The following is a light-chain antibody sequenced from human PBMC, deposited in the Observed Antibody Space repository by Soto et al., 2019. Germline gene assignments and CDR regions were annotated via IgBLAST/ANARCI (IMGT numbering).Light chain of an antibody. V-gene: IGLV2-23*01. J-gene: IGLJ1*01. CDR2: EGT. CDR3: CSYAGSNNPYV. Sequence: QSALTQPASVSGSPGQSITLACSGTTSDVGGYNLVSWYQQHTAQAPTLLIYEGTQRPSGVSSRFSGSKSGNTASLTISGLQAEDGADYDCCSYAGSNNPYVFGTGTKLTVL. CDR1: TSDVGGYNL.